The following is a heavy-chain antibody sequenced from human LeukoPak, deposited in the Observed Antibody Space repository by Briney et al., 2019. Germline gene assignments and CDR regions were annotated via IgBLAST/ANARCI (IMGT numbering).Heavy chain of an antibody. CDR1: GFIFSTYG. D-gene: IGHD6-13*01. CDR3: ASLIAAAGKASVYYYYYMDV. Sequence: GTLRLSCAASGFIFSTYGMSWIRQPPGKGLEWIGEINHSGSTNYNPSLKSRVTISVDTSKNQFSLKLSSVTAADTAVYYCASLIAAAGKASVYYYYYMDVWGKGTTVTISS. J-gene: IGHJ6*03. V-gene: IGHV4-34*01. CDR2: INHSGST.